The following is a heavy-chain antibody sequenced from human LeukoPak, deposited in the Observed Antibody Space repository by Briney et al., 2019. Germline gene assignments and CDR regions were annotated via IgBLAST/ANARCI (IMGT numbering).Heavy chain of an antibody. CDR1: GGTFSSYA. J-gene: IGHJ6*02. D-gene: IGHD1-26*01. V-gene: IGHV1-69*13. CDR2: IIPIFGTA. CDR3: ARVGGSYQIYYYGMDV. Sequence: ASVKVSCKASGGTFSSYAISWVRQAPGQGLEWMGGIIPIFGTANYAQKFQGGVTITADESTSTAYMELSSLRSEDTAVYYCARVGGSYQIYYYGMDVWGQGTTVTVSS.